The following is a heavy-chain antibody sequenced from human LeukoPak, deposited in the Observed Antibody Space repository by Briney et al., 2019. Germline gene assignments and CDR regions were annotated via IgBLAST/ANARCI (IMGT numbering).Heavy chain of an antibody. J-gene: IGHJ6*03. V-gene: IGHV4-59*01. CDR2: IYYSGST. CDR1: GGSISNYY. CDR3: ARGPPNYDFWSGSFSYYYYYMGV. Sequence: NPSETLSLTCTVSGGSISNYYWSWIRQPPGKGLEWIGYIYYSGSTNYNPSLKSRVTISVDTSKNQFSLKLSSVTAADTAVYYCARGPPNYDFWSGSFSYYYYYMGVWGKGTTVTVSS. D-gene: IGHD3-3*01.